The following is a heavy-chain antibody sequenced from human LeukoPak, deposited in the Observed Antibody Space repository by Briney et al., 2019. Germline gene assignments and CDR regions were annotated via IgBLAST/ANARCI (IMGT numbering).Heavy chain of an antibody. D-gene: IGHD3-10*01. V-gene: IGHV3-20*04. CDR1: GFTFDDYG. CDR2: INWNGGST. CDR3: AKGKNTGSYLSHVDY. Sequence: PGGSLRLSCAASGFTFDDYGMSWVRQAPGKGLEWVSGINWNGGSTGYADSVKGRFTISRDNAKNSLYLQVNSLRAEDTALYYCAKGKNTGSYLSHVDYWGQGTLVTVSS. J-gene: IGHJ4*02.